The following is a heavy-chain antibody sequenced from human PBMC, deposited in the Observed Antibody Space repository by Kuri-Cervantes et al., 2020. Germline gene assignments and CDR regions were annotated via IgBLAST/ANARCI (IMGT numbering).Heavy chain of an antibody. CDR2: IRYDGSNK. V-gene: IGHV3-30*02. J-gene: IGHJ4*02. CDR1: GFTFGDYA. Sequence: GGSRRPSCTAPGFTFGDYAMTWFRQAPGKGLEWVAFIRYDGSNKYYADTVKGRFTITRDNAKNTLYLQMISLRVEDATDYYCSRDLGTFDFWGRGTLVTVSS. CDR3: SRDLGTFDF.